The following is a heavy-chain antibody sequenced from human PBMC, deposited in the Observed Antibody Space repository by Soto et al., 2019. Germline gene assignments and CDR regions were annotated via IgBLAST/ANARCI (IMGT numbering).Heavy chain of an antibody. V-gene: IGHV1-69*13. CDR1: GGTFSSYA. CDR2: IIPIFGTA. D-gene: IGHD3-22*01. CDR3: ARVESQGYYDSSGYYYNY. J-gene: IGHJ4*02. Sequence: SVKVSCKASGGTFSSYAISWVRQAPGQGLEWMGGIIPIFGTANYAQKFQGRVTITVDESTSTAYMELSSLRSEDTAVYYCARVESQGYYDSSGYYYNYWGQGTLVTV.